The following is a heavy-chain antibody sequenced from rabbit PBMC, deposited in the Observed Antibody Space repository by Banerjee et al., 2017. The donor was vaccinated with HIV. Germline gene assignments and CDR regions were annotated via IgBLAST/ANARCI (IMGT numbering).Heavy chain of an antibody. J-gene: IGHJ4*01. CDR3: VRESYDDYGDAYYFNL. D-gene: IGHD2-1*01. V-gene: IGHV1S47*01. CDR2: IDPVFGST. CDR1: GFDFSSYG. Sequence: QEQLVESGGGLVQPGGSLKLSCKASGFDFSSYGVSWVRQAPGKGLEWIGYIDPVFGSTYYASWVNGRFTISSHNAQNTLYLQLNSLTAADTATYFCVRESYDDYGDAYYFNLWGPGTLVTVS.